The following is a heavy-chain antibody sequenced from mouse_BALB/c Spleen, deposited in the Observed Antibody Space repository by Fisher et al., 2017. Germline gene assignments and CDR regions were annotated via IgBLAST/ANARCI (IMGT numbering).Heavy chain of an antibody. J-gene: IGHJ4*01. V-gene: IGHV14-2*02. Sequence: KFKGKATITADTSSNTAYLQLSSLTSEDTAVYYCARGITTTQAGNYAMDYWGQGTSVTVSS. CDR3: ARGITTTQAGNYAMDY. D-gene: IGHD1-1*01.